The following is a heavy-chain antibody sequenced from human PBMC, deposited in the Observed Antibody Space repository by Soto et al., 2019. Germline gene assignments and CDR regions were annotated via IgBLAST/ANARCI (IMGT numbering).Heavy chain of an antibody. D-gene: IGHD1-26*01. CDR2: ISAYNGNT. Sequence: ASVKVSCKGSGYTFISYGASWVRQAPGQGLEWMGWISAYNGNTNYAQKFQDRVTMTTDTSTSTAYMELRSLTSDDTATYYCARDEPIVGGTTPGDYWGHGTLVTVS. V-gene: IGHV1-18*04. CDR3: ARDEPIVGGTTPGDY. CDR1: GYTFISYG. J-gene: IGHJ4*01.